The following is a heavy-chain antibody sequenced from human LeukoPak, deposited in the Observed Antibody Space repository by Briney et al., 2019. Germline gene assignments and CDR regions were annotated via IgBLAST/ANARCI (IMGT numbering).Heavy chain of an antibody. CDR3: AKVQDRWFGEKTYDY. V-gene: IGHV3-23*01. CDR2: ISGSGGST. Sequence: GGSLRLSCAASGFTFSSYGMSWVRQAPGKGLEWVSAISGSGGSTYYADSVKGRFTISRDNSKNTLYLQMNSLRAEDTAVYYCAKVQDRWFGEKTYDYWGQGTLVTVSS. D-gene: IGHD3-10*01. J-gene: IGHJ4*02. CDR1: GFTFSSYG.